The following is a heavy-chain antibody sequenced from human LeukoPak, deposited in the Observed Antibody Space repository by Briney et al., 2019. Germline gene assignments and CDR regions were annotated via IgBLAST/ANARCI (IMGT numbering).Heavy chain of an antibody. J-gene: IGHJ4*02. D-gene: IGHD6-13*01. CDR2: ISAYNGNT. CDR1: GYTFTSYG. CDR3: ARFRSRSSWYIPPFDF. V-gene: IGHV1-18*01. Sequence: ASVKVSCKASGYTFTSYGISWVRQAPGQGLEWIGWISAYNGNTNYAQKFQGRVTMTRDTSISTAYMELSRLTSDDTAVYYCARFRSRSSWYIPPFDFWGQGTLVTVSS.